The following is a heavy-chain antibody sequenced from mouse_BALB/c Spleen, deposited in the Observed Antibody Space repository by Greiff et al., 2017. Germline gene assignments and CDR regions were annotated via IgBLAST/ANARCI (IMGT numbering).Heavy chain of an antibody. D-gene: IGHD2-3*01. CDR1: GFTFSSYA. CDR3: ARQGDGSFDY. J-gene: IGHJ2*01. V-gene: IGHV5-9-3*01. Sequence: EVKLVESGGGLVKPGGSLKLSCAASGFTFSSYAMSWVRQTPEKRLEWVATISSGGSYTYYPDSVKGRCTISRDNAKNTLYLPMSSLRSEDTAMYYCARQGDGSFDYWGQGTTLTVSS. CDR2: ISSGGSYT.